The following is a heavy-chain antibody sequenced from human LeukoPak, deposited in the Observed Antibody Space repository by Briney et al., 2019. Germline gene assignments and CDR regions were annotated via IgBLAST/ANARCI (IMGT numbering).Heavy chain of an antibody. CDR3: ARRNAVAGYFEY. CDR1: GGSISSGSYY. V-gene: IGHV4-31*03. Sequence: SETLSLTCTVSGGSISSGSYYWSWIRQHPGEGLEWIGYIYYSGSTYYNPSLKSRVTISLDTSKNQFSLKLSSVTAADTAVCYCARRNAVAGYFEYWGQGTLVTVSS. J-gene: IGHJ4*02. D-gene: IGHD6-19*01. CDR2: IYYSGST.